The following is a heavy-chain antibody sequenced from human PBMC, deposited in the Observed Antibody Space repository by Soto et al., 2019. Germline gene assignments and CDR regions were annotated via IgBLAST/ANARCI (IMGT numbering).Heavy chain of an antibody. V-gene: IGHV3-74*01. CDR1: GFTLNNYW. CDR2: INGDATST. J-gene: IGHJ6*01. D-gene: IGHD6-13*01. Sequence: QLVESGGGLVQPGGSLRLSCAASGFTLNNYWMHWVRQAPGMGLVWVSRINGDATSTSYADSVKGRFTISRDNARNTLYLQMNSLRAEDTALYYCARGDIAAETFFYYYGMGLWGQGTTVTVS. CDR3: ARGDIAAETFFYYYGMGL.